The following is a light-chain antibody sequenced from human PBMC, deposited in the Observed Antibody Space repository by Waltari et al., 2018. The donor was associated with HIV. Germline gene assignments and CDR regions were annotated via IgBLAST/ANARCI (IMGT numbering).Light chain of an antibody. J-gene: IGKJ2*01. CDR3: LQYTFLPPYT. CDR1: KSISSH. Sequence: EIVMTQFPGTLSVSPGERATLSCRASKSISSHFACYQQNTGQAPSLHIYAASIRATVIPASFSGSGSGTDFTLTISSLQPEDVAVYYCLQYTFLPPYTFGQGTKLE. CDR2: AAS. V-gene: IGKV3-15*01.